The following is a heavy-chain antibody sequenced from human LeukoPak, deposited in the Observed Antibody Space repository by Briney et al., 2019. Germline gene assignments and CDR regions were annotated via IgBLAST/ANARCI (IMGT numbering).Heavy chain of an antibody. CDR2: IKQDGSEK. J-gene: IGHJ4*02. CDR3: AREDYFYHDY. D-gene: IGHD2/OR15-2a*01. V-gene: IGHV3-7*01. Sequence: EWVANIKQDGSEKYYVDSVKGRFTISRDNAKNSLYLQMNSLRAEDTAVYYCAREDYFYHDYWGQGTLVTVSS.